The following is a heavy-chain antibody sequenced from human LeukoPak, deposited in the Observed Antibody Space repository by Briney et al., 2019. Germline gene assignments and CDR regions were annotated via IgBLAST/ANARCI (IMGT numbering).Heavy chain of an antibody. D-gene: IGHD1-7*01. J-gene: IGHJ5*02. CDR1: GFTFRNYW. V-gene: IGHV3-74*01. Sequence: PGGSLRLSCAASGFTFRNYWMHWVRQAPGKGLVWVSCINNDGSSTDYADSVKGRFTISRDNAKNTLYLQMNSLRAEDTAVYYCARPVLIRELRFDPWGQGTLVTVSS. CDR2: INNDGSST. CDR3: ARPVLIRELRFDP.